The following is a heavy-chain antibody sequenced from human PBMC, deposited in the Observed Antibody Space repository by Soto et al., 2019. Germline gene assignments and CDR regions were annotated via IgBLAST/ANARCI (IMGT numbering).Heavy chain of an antibody. CDR2: MYYSGST. D-gene: IGHD2-21*01. CDR3: ARLGAYYQSLDP. Sequence: SETLSLTCSVSGGSISSSSYFWGWIRQPPGKGLEWIGSMYYSGSTYYNPSLKSRVTISVDTSKNQFSLRLTSVTASDTAVYYCARLGAYYQSLDPWGQGTVVTVSS. J-gene: IGHJ5*02. V-gene: IGHV4-39*01. CDR1: GGSISSSSYF.